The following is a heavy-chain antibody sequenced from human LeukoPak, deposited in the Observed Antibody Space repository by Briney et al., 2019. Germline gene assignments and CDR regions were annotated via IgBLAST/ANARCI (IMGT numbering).Heavy chain of an antibody. CDR1: GFTFSRYW. D-gene: IGHD2-2*01. CDR3: ARDATAPSFDY. CDR2: TKKDGGEK. V-gene: IGHV3-7*05. Sequence: GGSLRLSCAASGFTFSRYWMSWVRQAPGKGLEWVANTKKDGGEKYYVDSVKGRFTISRDNAKNSLYLQMSSLRAEDTAVYYCARDATAPSFDYWGQGTLVTVSS. J-gene: IGHJ4*02.